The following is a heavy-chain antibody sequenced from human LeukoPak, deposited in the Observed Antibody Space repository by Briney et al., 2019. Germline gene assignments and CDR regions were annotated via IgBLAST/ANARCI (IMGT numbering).Heavy chain of an antibody. D-gene: IGHD6-19*01. J-gene: IGHJ5*02. Sequence: ASVKVSCKASGYTFTNYAMNWVRQAPGQGLEWMGWINTNTGNPTYAQGFTGRFVFSLDTSVSTASLQISSLKAEDTAVYYCARDRVGIPLAGPGYWFDPWGQGTLVTVSS. V-gene: IGHV7-4-1*02. CDR2: INTNTGNP. CDR3: ARDRVGIPLAGPGYWFDP. CDR1: GYTFTNYA.